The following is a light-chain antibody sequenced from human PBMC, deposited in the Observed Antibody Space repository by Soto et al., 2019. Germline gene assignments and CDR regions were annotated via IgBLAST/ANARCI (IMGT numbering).Light chain of an antibody. CDR3: QQYKSWPYT. CDR1: ESISRDY. Sequence: EIVLTQSPGTLSLSPGQRATLSCRASESISRDYLAWYQQRLGQAPRLLIYGASSGATGIPDRFSGSGSGTDFTLTITGLQSEDFAVYYCQQYKSWPYTFGQGTKLEIK. CDR2: GAS. J-gene: IGKJ2*01. V-gene: IGKV3-20*01.